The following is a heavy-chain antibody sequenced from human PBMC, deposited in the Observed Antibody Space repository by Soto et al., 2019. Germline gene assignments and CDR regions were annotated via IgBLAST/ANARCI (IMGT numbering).Heavy chain of an antibody. D-gene: IGHD5-18*01. CDR1: GGSISNYY. V-gene: IGHV4-59*01. J-gene: IGHJ5*02. CDR3: AKDSGYNYGHLRLLAP. CDR2: IFYSGST. Sequence: SETLSLTCTVSGGSISNYYWSWIRQPPGRGLEWIGHIFYSGSTNYNPALKSRVTISVDTSKSQFSLKLSSVTAADTAVYYCAKDSGYNYGHLRLLAPWGQGTLVTVSS.